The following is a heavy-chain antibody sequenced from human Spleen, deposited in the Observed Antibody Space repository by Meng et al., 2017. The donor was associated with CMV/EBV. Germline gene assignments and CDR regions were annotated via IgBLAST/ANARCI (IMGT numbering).Heavy chain of an antibody. CDR3: ARPYYDFWSGYLYNNRLDP. J-gene: IGHJ5*02. D-gene: IGHD3-3*01. Sequence: TFTGYYLIWVRQAPGQGLEWLGWINPNSGTTNYAQKFQGRVTMTKDTSISTAYMELSRLRSDDTAVYYCARPYYDFWSGYLYNNRLDPWGQGTLVTVSS. V-gene: IGHV1-2*02. CDR2: INPNSGTT. CDR1: TFTGYY.